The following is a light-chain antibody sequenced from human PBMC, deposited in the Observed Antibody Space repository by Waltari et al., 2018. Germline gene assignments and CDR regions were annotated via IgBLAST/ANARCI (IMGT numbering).Light chain of an antibody. V-gene: IGKV3-15*01. Sequence: MTQSPATLSVSPGAIVTLSCRASRSVGSSLAWYQQIPGQPPRLLIHSASTGATGLPARFSGSGSGTDFTLTISSLQSEDFAVYYCQQYYNWPYTFGQGTKLDIK. J-gene: IGKJ2*01. CDR3: QQYYNWPYT. CDR2: SAS. CDR1: RSVGSS.